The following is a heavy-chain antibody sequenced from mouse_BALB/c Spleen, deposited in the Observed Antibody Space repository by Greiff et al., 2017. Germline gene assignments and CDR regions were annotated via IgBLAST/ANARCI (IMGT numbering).Heavy chain of an antibody. CDR1: GYSITSGYY. Sequence: DVKLQESGPGLVKPSQSLSLTCSVTGYSITSGYYWNWIRQFPGNKLEWMGYRSYDGSNNYNPSLKNRISITRDTSKNQFFLKLNSVTTEDTATYYCARGGYDYDGYAMDYWGQGTSVTVSS. V-gene: IGHV3-6*02. CDR3: ARGGYDYDGYAMDY. D-gene: IGHD2-4*01. CDR2: RSYDGSN. J-gene: IGHJ4*01.